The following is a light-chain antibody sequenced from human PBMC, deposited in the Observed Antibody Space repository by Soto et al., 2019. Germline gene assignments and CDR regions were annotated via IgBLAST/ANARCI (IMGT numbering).Light chain of an antibody. CDR1: QSISSY. CDR2: AAS. J-gene: IGKJ5*01. Sequence: DIQMTQCPSSLSASVGDRFPTTGRASQSISSYLNWYQQKPGKAPKLLIYAASSLQSGVPSRFSGSGSGTEFALTISSLEPEDFAVYYCQQRSDWPITVGPGTRLDIK. V-gene: IGKV1-39*01. CDR3: QQRSDWPIT.